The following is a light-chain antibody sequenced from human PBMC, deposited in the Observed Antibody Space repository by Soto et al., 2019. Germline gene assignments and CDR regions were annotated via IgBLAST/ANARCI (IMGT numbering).Light chain of an antibody. CDR2: EVS. Sequence: QSVLTQPASVSGSTGQSITISCTGTSSDIGGYNYVSWYQQHPGQAPKLIIYEVSNRPSGVSNRFSGSKSANTASLTISGLQAEDESDYYCSSYTSASVVFGGGTKVTVL. V-gene: IGLV2-14*03. CDR1: SSDIGGYNY. J-gene: IGLJ2*01. CDR3: SSYTSASVV.